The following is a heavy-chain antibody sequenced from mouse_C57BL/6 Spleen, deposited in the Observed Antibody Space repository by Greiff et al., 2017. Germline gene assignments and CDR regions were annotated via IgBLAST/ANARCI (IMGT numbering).Heavy chain of an antibody. CDR3: ARYEGAFDY. V-gene: IGHV7-3*01. J-gene: IGHJ2*01. CDR1: GFTFTDYY. Sequence: EVQLVESGGGLVQPGGSLSLSCAASGFTFTDYYMSWVRQPPGKALEWLGFIRNKANGYTTEYSASVKGRFTISRDNSQSILYLQMNALRAEDSATYYCARYEGAFDYWGQGTTLTVSS. CDR2: IRNKANGYTT.